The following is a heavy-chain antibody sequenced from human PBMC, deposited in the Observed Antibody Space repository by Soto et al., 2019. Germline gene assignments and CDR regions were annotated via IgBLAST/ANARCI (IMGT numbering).Heavy chain of an antibody. Sequence: GGSLRLSCAASGFTLSSYAMSWVRQAPGKGLEWVSAISGSGGSTYYADSVKGRFTISRDNSKNTLYLQMNSLRAEDTAVYYCAKRPMIVVVPDAFDIWGQGTMVTVSS. D-gene: IGHD3-22*01. CDR1: GFTLSSYA. CDR3: AKRPMIVVVPDAFDI. CDR2: ISGSGGST. J-gene: IGHJ3*02. V-gene: IGHV3-23*01.